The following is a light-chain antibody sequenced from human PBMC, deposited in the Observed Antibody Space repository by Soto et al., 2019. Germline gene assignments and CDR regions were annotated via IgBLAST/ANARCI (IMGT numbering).Light chain of an antibody. CDR2: KAS. CDR3: QQYNTYST. CDR1: QSISSW. J-gene: IGKJ1*01. Sequence: DIPMTQSPSTLSASVGEIVTISCRASQSISSWLAWYQQKPGKAPNLLIYKASSLESGVPSRFSGSGSGTEFTLTISSLQPDDFATYYCQQYNTYSTFGQGTKVDIK. V-gene: IGKV1-5*03.